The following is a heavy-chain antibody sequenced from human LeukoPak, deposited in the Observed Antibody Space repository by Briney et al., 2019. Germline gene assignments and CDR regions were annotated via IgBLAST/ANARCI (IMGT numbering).Heavy chain of an antibody. J-gene: IGHJ4*02. CDR3: ARDRDYYYDSSGYYLGY. CDR2: ISSSGNTI. D-gene: IGHD3-22*01. CDR1: GFTFSSYE. Sequence: PGGSLRLSCAASGFTFSSYEMNWVRQAPGKGLEGVSYISSSGNTIYYVDSVKGRFTISRDNAKKSLSLQMNSLRAEDTAVYYCARDRDYYYDSSGYYLGYWGQGTLVTVSS. V-gene: IGHV3-48*03.